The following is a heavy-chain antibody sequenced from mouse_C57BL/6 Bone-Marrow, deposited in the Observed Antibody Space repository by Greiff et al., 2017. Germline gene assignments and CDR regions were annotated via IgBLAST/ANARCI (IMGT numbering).Heavy chain of an antibody. J-gene: IGHJ2*01. CDR1: GYTFTSYG. CDR2: IYPRSGNT. D-gene: IGHD4-1*02. V-gene: IGHV1-81*01. CDR3: ARERSTVYYVDY. Sequence: VQLQQSGAELARPGASVKLSCKASGYTFTSYGISWVKQRTGQGLEWIGEIYPRSGNTYYNEKFKGKATLTADKSSSTAYMELRSLTSEDSAVYFCARERSTVYYVDYWGQGTTLTVSS.